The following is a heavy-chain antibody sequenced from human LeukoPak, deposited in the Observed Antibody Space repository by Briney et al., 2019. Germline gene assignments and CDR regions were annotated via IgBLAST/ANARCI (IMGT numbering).Heavy chain of an antibody. CDR1: GGSISSSSYY. CDR2: IYYSGST. V-gene: IGHV4-39*01. Sequence: SETLSLTCTVSGGSISSSSYYWGWIRQPPGKGLEWIGSIYYSGSTYYNPSLKSRVTISVDTSKNQFSLKLSSVTAADTAVYYCARHGGGKGVPFDYWGREPWSPSPQ. J-gene: IGHJ4*02. CDR3: ARHGGGKGVPFDY. D-gene: IGHD3-16*01.